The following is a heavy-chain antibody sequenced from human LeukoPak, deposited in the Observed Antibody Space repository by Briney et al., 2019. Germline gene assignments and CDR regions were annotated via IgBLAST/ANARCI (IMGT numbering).Heavy chain of an antibody. CDR2: ISWDGGST. D-gene: IGHD5-24*01. J-gene: IGHJ4*02. CDR1: GFTFDDYA. Sequence: GGSLRLSCAASGFTFDDYAMHWVRQAPGKGLEWVSLISWDGGSTYYADSVKGRFTISRDNSKNSLYLQMNSLRAEDTAVYYCTSANYGPAYWGQGTLVTVSS. V-gene: IGHV3-43D*03. CDR3: TSANYGPAY.